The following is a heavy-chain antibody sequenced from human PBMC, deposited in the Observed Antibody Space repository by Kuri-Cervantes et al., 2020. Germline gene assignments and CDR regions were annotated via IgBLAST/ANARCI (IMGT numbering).Heavy chain of an antibody. D-gene: IGHD4-17*01. CDR1: GGSVSSSIYY. CDR2: IYYSGST. CDR3: ARRYHDYGDAFDY. V-gene: IGHV4-61*01. J-gene: IGHJ4*02. Sequence: GSLRLSCTVSGGSVSSSIYYWSWIRQPPGKGLEWIGYIYYSGSTNYNPSFKSRVTISVDRSKNQFSLKLSSVTAADTAVYYCARRYHDYGDAFDYWGQGTLVTVSS.